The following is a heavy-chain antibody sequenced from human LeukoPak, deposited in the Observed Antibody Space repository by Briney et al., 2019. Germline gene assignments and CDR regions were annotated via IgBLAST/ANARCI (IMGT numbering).Heavy chain of an antibody. CDR3: ARVGYSGYEDLGDY. D-gene: IGHD5-12*01. CDR2: TRNKGNSYTT. CDR1: GFTFSDHY. J-gene: IGHJ4*02. Sequence: GGSLRLSCAASGFTFSDHYMDWVRQSPGKGLEWVGRTRNKGNSYTTEYAASAKGRFTISRDDSKNSLYLQMNSLKTEDTAVYYCARVGYSGYEDLGDYWGQGTLVTVSS. V-gene: IGHV3-72*01.